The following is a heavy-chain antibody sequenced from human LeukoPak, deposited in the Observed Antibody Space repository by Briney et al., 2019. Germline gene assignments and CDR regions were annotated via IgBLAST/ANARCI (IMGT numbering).Heavy chain of an antibody. V-gene: IGHV1-2*02. D-gene: IGHD2-2*01. CDR3: ARANYIVVVPAYDY. CDR2: INPNSGGT. Sequence: DSVKVSCKASGYTFTGYYMHWVRQAPGQGLEWMGWINPNSGGTNYAQKFQGRVTMTRDTSISTAYMELSRLRSDDTAVYYCARANYIVVVPAYDYWGQGTLVTVSS. CDR1: GYTFTGYY. J-gene: IGHJ4*02.